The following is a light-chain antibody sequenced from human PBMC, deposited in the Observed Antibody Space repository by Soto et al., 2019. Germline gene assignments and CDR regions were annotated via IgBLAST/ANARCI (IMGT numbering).Light chain of an antibody. CDR2: DAS. J-gene: IGKJ5*01. CDR1: QSFSSY. CDR3: QQRSNWPPVIT. V-gene: IGKV3-11*01. Sequence: EIVLTQSPATLSLSRGERATLSCRASQSFSSYLAWYQQKPDQAPRLLNYDASKRANGIPARFSGRGSETDFTLTISCLGHEDFAVYYCQQRSNWPPVITFGQGTRLEMK.